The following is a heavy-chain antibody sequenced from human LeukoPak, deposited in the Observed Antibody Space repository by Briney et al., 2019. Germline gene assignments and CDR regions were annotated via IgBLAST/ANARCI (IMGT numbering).Heavy chain of an antibody. CDR3: ARVYSSSWSYYYYYMDV. J-gene: IGHJ6*03. CDR2: MNPDSGNT. CDR1: GYTFTSYD. Sequence: EASVKVSCKASGYTFTSYDINWVRQATGQGLEWMGWMNPDSGNTGYAQKFQGRVTMTRNTSISTAYMELSSLRSEDTAVCYCARVYSSSWSYYYYYMDVWGKGTTVTVSS. D-gene: IGHD6-13*01. V-gene: IGHV1-8*01.